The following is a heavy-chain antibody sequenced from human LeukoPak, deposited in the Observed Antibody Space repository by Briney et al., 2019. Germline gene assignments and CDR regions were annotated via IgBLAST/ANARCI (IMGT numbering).Heavy chain of an antibody. CDR3: AREDSSSPGAFDY. D-gene: IGHD6-6*01. Sequence: GGSLRLSCAASGFTFSSYSMNWVRQAPGKGLEWVSSISSSSSYIHYADSVKGRFTISRDNAKNSLYLQMNSLRAEDTAVYYCAREDSSSPGAFDYWGQGTLVTVSS. CDR1: GFTFSSYS. CDR2: ISSSSSYI. V-gene: IGHV3-21*01. J-gene: IGHJ4*02.